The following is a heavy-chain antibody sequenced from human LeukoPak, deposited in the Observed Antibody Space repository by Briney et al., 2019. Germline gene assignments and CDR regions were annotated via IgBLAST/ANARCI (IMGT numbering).Heavy chain of an antibody. CDR2: IYYSGST. CDR3: ARRGRGSYGYFFDY. J-gene: IGHJ4*02. Sequence: SETLSLTCTVSGGSITTSSYYWGWIRQPPGKGLEWIGIIYYSGSTYYNPSLKGRVTISVDTSKNQFSLKLSSVTAADTAVYYCARRGRGSYGYFFDYWGQGTLVTVSS. D-gene: IGHD5-18*01. CDR1: GGSITTSSYY. V-gene: IGHV4-39*01.